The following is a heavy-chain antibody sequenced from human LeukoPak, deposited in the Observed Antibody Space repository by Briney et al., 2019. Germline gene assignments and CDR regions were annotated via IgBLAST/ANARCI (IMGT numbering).Heavy chain of an antibody. V-gene: IGHV3-30*02. CDR3: AKDSAFYYIDV. CDR2: IRYNGNNQ. Sequence: GGSLRLSCAASGFTFNNYGMHWVRQAPGKGVEWVAFIRYNGNNQYYADSVKGRFTISRDNSKNTLYLQMNSLKGDDTAVYYCAKDSAFYYIDVWGKGTTVIISS. J-gene: IGHJ6*03. CDR1: GFTFNNYG. D-gene: IGHD3-10*01.